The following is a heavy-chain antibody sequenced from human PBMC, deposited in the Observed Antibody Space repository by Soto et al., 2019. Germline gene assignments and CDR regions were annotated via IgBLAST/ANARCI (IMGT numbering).Heavy chain of an antibody. CDR3: ASEVDCSSTSCPTGYYYGMDV. J-gene: IGHJ6*02. CDR1: GGTFSSYA. CDR2: IIPIFGTA. Sequence: QVQLVQSGAEVKKPGSSVKVSCKASGGTFSSYAISWVRQAPGQGLEWMGGIIPIFGTANYAQKFQGRVTITADESTSTAYMELSSLRSEDTAVYYCASEVDCSSTSCPTGYYYGMDVWGQGTTVTVSS. D-gene: IGHD2-2*01. V-gene: IGHV1-69*01.